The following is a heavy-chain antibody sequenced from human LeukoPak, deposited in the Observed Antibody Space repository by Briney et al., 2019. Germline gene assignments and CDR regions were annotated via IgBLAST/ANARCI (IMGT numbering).Heavy chain of an antibody. CDR2: ISSSGNTI. V-gene: IGHV3-11*04. CDR3: ARKPAGTTWYFDY. J-gene: IGHJ4*02. Sequence: PGGSLRLSCAASGFTCSDYYMSWIRQAPGKGLEWVSYISSSGNTIYYADSVKGRFTISRDNAKNSLYLQMNSLRAEDTAVYYCARKPAGTTWYFDYWGQGTLVTVSS. CDR1: GFTCSDYY. D-gene: IGHD1-7*01.